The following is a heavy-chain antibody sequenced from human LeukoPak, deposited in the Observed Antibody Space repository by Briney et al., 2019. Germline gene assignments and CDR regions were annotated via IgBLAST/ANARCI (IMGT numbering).Heavy chain of an antibody. CDR1: GYTFASYD. J-gene: IGHJ4*02. CDR2: MNPNSGNT. CDR3: ARGRLRGGIAVAPKGIAGY. V-gene: IGHV1-8*01. D-gene: IGHD6-19*01. Sequence: ASAKVSCKASGYTFASYDINWVRQAPGQGLEWMGWMNPNSGNTGYAQKFQGRVTMTRNTSISTAYMELSSLRSEDTAVYYCARGRLRGGIAVAPKGIAGYWGQGTLVTVSS.